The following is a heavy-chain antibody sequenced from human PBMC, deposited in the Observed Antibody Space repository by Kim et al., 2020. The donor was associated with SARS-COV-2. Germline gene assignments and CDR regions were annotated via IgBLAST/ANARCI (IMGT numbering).Heavy chain of an antibody. CDR3: ARGYSYTRGYERGPCDY. Sequence: ASVKVSCKASGYTFTSYAMHWVRQAPGQRLEWMGWINAGNGNTKYSQKFQGRVTITRDTSASTAYMELSSLRSEDTAVYYCARGYSYTRGYERGPCDYWGQGTLVTVSS. D-gene: IGHD5-12*01. CDR2: INAGNGNT. J-gene: IGHJ4*02. CDR1: GYTFTSYA. V-gene: IGHV1-3*01.